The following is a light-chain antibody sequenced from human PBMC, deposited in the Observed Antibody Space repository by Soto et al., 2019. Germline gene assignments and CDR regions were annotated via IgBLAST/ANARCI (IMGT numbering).Light chain of an antibody. CDR2: GVS. CDR1: QNLLYRSNNKNY. CDR3: QQSNNWPPLT. Sequence: EIVLTQSRDDLAMSLGGRAAIECRSRQNLLYRSNNKNYLGWYQKTPGQPPRLLIYGVSTRATGVPAMFSGSGSETDFSLIISRLQIEDFALYYCQQSNNWPPLTCGGGTKVDIK. V-gene: IGKV3-15*01. J-gene: IGKJ4*01.